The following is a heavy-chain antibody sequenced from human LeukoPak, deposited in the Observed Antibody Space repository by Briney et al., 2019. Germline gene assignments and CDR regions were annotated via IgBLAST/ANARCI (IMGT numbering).Heavy chain of an antibody. CDR2: IYHSGST. J-gene: IGHJ2*01. V-gene: IGHV4-30-2*01. D-gene: IGHD7-27*01. CDR3: ARVLVGNWKTGDQEWYFDL. CDR1: GGSISSGGYS. Sequence: SETLSLTCAVSGGSISSGGYSWSWIRQPPGKGLEWIGYIYHSGSTYYNPSLKSRVTISVDTSKNQFSLKLSSVTAADTAVYYCARVLVGNWKTGDQEWYFDLWGRGTLVTVSS.